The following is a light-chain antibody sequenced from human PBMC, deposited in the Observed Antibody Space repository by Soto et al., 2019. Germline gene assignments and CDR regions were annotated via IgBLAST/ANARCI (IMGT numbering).Light chain of an antibody. J-gene: IGLJ2*01. CDR3: CSYAGGFTLV. CDR1: SSDVGSYNL. Sequence: QSALTQPASVSGSPGQSITISCTGTSSDVGSYNLVSWYQQHPGKAPKLMIYEGNKRPSGVSNRFSGSKSGNTASLTISGLQAEDEADYYCCSYAGGFTLVFGGGTKLTVL. CDR2: EGN. V-gene: IGLV2-23*01.